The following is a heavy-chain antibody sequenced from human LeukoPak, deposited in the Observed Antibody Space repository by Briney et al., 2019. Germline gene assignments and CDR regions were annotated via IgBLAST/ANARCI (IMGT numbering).Heavy chain of an antibody. Sequence: PSETLSLTCAVYGGSFSGYYWSWIRQPPGKGLEWIGEINHSGSTNYNPSLKSRVTISVDTSKNQFSLKLSSVTAADTAVYYCARGDDASGSPDWGQGTLVTVSS. V-gene: IGHV4-34*01. CDR1: GGSFSGYY. D-gene: IGHD5-12*01. CDR2: INHSGST. J-gene: IGHJ4*02. CDR3: ARGDDASGSPD.